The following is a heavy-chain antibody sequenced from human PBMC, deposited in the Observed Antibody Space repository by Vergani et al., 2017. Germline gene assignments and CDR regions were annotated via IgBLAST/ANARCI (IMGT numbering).Heavy chain of an antibody. CDR3: TRHVPCGDGACLHFDH. D-gene: IGHD2-21*01. CDR2: IYPGDSDT. Sequence: EVQLVQSGAEVKKPGESLKISCKASGYSFTIYWIGWVRQMPGEGLEWMGIIYPGDSDTPYSPSFQGQVTISVDRSITTAYLHWSSLRASDSAIYYCTRHVPCGDGACLHFDHWGQGTQVTVSS. V-gene: IGHV5-51*01. CDR1: GYSFTIYW. J-gene: IGHJ4*02.